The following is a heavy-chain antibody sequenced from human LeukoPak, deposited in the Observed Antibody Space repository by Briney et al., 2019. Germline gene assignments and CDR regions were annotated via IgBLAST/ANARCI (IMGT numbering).Heavy chain of an antibody. CDR1: GGTFSSYA. Sequence: ASVKVSCKASGGTFSSYAISWVRQAPGQGLEWMGGIIPIFGTANYAQKFQGRVTITADESTSTAYMELSSLRSEDTAVYYCASPNDLLGFDYRGQGTLVTVSS. V-gene: IGHV1-69*13. CDR3: ASPNDLLGFDY. D-gene: IGHD2-8*01. J-gene: IGHJ4*02. CDR2: IIPIFGTA.